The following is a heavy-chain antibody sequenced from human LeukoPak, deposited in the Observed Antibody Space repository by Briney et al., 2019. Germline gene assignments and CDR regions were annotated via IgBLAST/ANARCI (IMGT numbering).Heavy chain of an antibody. CDR2: ITSSSSII. CDR1: GFTFSSYS. CDR3: ARVGLWHYPVDS. D-gene: IGHD1-7*01. Sequence: GGSLRLSCAASGFTFSSYSMNWVRQAPGKGLEWVSYITSSSSIICYGDSVKGRFTVSRDNAENSLYLQMNSLRAEDTAVYYCARVGLWHYPVDSWGQGTLVNVSS. V-gene: IGHV3-48*01. J-gene: IGHJ4*02.